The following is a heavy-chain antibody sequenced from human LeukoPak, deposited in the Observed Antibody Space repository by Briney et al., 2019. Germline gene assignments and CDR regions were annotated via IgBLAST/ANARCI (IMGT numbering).Heavy chain of an antibody. V-gene: IGHV4-61*02. Sequence: SETLSLTCSVSGDSISSVSYYWSWIRQPAGKGLEWIGRIYTSGSTNYNPSLKSRVTISVDTSKNQFSLKLSSVTAADTAVYYCARASSGWHYYYYMDVWGKGTTVTVSS. CDR1: GDSISSVSYY. D-gene: IGHD6-19*01. CDR2: IYTSGST. J-gene: IGHJ6*03. CDR3: ARASSGWHYYYYMDV.